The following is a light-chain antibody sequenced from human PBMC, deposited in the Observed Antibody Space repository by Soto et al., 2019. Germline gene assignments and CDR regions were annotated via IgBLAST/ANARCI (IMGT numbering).Light chain of an antibody. CDR2: DTS. J-gene: IGLJ2*01. Sequence: QAVVTQEPSLTVSPGGTVTLTCGSSTGAVTSFHYPYWFQQKPDQAPRALIYDTSNRHSWTPARFSGSLLGGKAALTLSGAQPEDEAEYYCLLAYTGARLFGAGTKLTVL. V-gene: IGLV7-46*01. CDR1: TGAVTSFHY. CDR3: LLAYTGARL.